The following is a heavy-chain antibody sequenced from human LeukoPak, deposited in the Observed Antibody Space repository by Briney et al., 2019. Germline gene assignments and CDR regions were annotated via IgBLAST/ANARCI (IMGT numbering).Heavy chain of an antibody. CDR3: ARGECSSTSCLPDY. J-gene: IGHJ4*02. D-gene: IGHD2-2*01. CDR1: GFSFTSYA. V-gene: IGHV3-64*01. Sequence: GGSLRLSCAASGFSFTSYAMHWVRQAPGKGLEYVSAISGIGGSTYFANSVKGRFAISRDNSKNTLYLQMGSLRAEDMAVYCCARGECSSTSCLPDYWGQGTLVTVSS. CDR2: ISGIGGST.